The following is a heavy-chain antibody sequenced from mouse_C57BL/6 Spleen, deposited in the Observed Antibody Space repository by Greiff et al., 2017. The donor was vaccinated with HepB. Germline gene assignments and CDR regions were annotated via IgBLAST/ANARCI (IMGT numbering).Heavy chain of an antibody. V-gene: IGHV1-82*01. CDR1: GYAFSGSW. D-gene: IGHD1-1*02. J-gene: IGHJ1*03. Sequence: VQLQQSGPELVKPGASVKISCKASGYAFSGSWMNWVKQRPGKGLEWIGRIYPGDGDTKYNGKFKGKATLTADTSSNTAYMQLSSLTSEDYAVYCCAKYGSSLYLDVWGTGTTVTASS. CDR3: AKYGSSLYLDV. CDR2: IYPGDGDT.